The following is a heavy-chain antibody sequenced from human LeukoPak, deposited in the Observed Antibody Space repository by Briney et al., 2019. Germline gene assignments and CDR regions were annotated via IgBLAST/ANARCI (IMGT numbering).Heavy chain of an antibody. CDR3: AKRGIVIRAVIIIGFHKEAYYFDY. Sequence: GGSLRLSCVVSGITLSNYCMSWVRQAPGKGLEWVSGISERGGSTNYEDSVKGRFITSRDTSKNTVYLQMNSLRVEDTAVYFCAKRGIVIRAVIIIGFHKEAYYFDYWGQGILVTVSS. CDR2: ISERGGST. J-gene: IGHJ4*02. CDR1: GITLSNYC. V-gene: IGHV3-23*01. D-gene: IGHD3-10*01.